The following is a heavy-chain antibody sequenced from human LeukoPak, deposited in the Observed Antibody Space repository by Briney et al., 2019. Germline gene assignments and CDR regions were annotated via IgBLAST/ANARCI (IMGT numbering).Heavy chain of an antibody. CDR3: ARCPHSSSWGTWGYYMDV. CDR2: IKQDGSEK. V-gene: IGHV3-7*01. D-gene: IGHD6-13*01. Sequence: GGSLRLSCAASGFTLSSHWMSWVRQAPGKGLEWVANIKQDGSEKYYVDSVKGRFTISRDNAKNSLYLQMNSLRAEDTAVYYCARCPHSSSWGTWGYYMDVWGKGTTVTVSS. CDR1: GFTLSSHW. J-gene: IGHJ6*03.